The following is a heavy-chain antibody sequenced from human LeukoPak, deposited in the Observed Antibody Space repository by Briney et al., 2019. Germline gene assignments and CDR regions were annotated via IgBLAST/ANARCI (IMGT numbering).Heavy chain of an antibody. CDR2: ICSSSSYI. V-gene: IGHV3-21*01. Sequence: PGGSLRLSCAASGFTFSYFTMHWVRQAPGKGLEWVSSICSSSSYIYYADSVKGRFTISRDNAKNSLFLQMKSLRAEDTAEYDCARGAAGGYCNSVSCGHAFDIWGQGTMVTVSS. CDR3: ARGAAGGYCNSVSCGHAFDI. D-gene: IGHD2-15*01. J-gene: IGHJ3*02. CDR1: GFTFSYFT.